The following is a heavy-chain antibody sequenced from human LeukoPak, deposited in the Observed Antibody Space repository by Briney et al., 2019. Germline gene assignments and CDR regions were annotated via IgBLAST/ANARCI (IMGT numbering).Heavy chain of an antibody. CDR1: GYTFTSYG. J-gene: IGHJ6*03. Sequence: ASVKVSCKASGYTFTSYGISWVRQAPGQGLEWRGWISAYNGNTNYAQKLQGRVTMTTDTSTSTAYMELRSLRSDDTAVYYCARVGPLDFWSGYTPYYYYYYMDVWGKGTTVTVSS. CDR3: ARVGPLDFWSGYTPYYYYYYMDV. CDR2: ISAYNGNT. V-gene: IGHV1-18*01. D-gene: IGHD3-3*01.